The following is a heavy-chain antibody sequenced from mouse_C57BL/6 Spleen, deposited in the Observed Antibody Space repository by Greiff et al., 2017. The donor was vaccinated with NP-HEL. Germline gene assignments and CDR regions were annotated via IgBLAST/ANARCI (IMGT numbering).Heavy chain of an antibody. V-gene: IGHV3-6*01. CDR1: GYSITSGYY. D-gene: IGHD2-4*01. CDR3: AREGGIYYDYDVFAY. CDR2: ISYDGSN. Sequence: ESGPGLVKPSQSLSLTCSVTGYSITSGYYWNWIRQFPGNKLEWMGYISYDGSNNYNPSLKNRISITRDTSKNQFFLKLNSVTTEDTATYYCAREGGIYYDYDVFAYWGQGTLVTVSA. J-gene: IGHJ3*01.